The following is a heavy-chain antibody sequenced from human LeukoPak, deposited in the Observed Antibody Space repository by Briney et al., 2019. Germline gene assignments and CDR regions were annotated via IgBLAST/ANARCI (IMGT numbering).Heavy chain of an antibody. J-gene: IGHJ5*02. D-gene: IGHD6-19*01. V-gene: IGHV4-38-2*01. CDR2: IYHSGST. CDR3: ALGRLVNWFDP. CDR1: GYSISSSFY. Sequence: SETLSLTCAVSGYSISSSFYWGWIRQPPGKGLEWIGSIYHSGSTYYSPSPKSRVTISLDTSTNQFSLKLSSVTAADTAVYYCALGRLVNWFDPWGQGTLVTVSS.